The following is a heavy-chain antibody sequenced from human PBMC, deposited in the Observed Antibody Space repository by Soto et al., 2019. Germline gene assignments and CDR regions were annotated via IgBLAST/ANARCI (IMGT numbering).Heavy chain of an antibody. J-gene: IGHJ3*01. V-gene: IGHV3-23*01. CDR1: GFTFNSYA. CDR3: GKDPNGDYVGGFEF. D-gene: IGHD4-17*01. Sequence: PGGSLRLSCAASGFTFNSYAMSWVRQAPGKGLEWVSTIIGSGGSTYYADSVKGRFSVSRDNSKNTLYLQMNSLRAEDTAVYYCGKDPNGDYVGGFEFWGPGTMVTVS. CDR2: IIGSGGST.